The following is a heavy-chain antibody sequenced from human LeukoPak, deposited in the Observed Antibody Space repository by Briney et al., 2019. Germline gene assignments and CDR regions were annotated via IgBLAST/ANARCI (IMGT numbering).Heavy chain of an antibody. CDR1: GFTFSSYW. J-gene: IGHJ4*02. V-gene: IGHV3-74*01. Sequence: GGSLRLSCAASGFTFSSYWMHWVRQAPGKGLVWVSRINSDGSSTRYADSVKGRFTISRDNAKNSLYLQMNSLRAEDTAVYYCASKSRGGSIDYWGQGTLVTVSS. D-gene: IGHD2-15*01. CDR2: INSDGSST. CDR3: ASKSRGGSIDY.